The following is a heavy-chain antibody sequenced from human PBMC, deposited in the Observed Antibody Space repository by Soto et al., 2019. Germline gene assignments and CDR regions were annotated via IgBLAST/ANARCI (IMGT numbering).Heavy chain of an antibody. V-gene: IGHV4-39*01. Sequence: ASETLSLTCSVSGGSITSSHYHWGWIRQPPGKGLEYIASMYYTGMTYYNPSLKSRVTMSMDTSKNQFSLKLTSVTAADTAVFYCVRQPGENSWRLDYWGQGTLVTVSS. J-gene: IGHJ4*02. CDR1: GGSITSSHYH. CDR2: MYYTGMT. CDR3: VRQPGENSWRLDY. D-gene: IGHD1-26*01.